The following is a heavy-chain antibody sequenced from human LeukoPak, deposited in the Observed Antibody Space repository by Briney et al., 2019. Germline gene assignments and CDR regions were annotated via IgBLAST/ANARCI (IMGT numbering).Heavy chain of an antibody. D-gene: IGHD3-10*01. CDR3: AKPSNYYGSATDAFDF. CDR1: GGSFSGYY. J-gene: IGHJ3*01. Sequence: PSETLSLTCAVYGGSFSGYYWSWIRQPPGEGLEWIGYIYYSGSTNYNPSLKSRVTISVDTSKNQFSLKLNSVTAADTAVYYCAKPSNYYGSATDAFDFWGQGTMVTVAS. V-gene: IGHV4-59*12. CDR2: IYYSGST.